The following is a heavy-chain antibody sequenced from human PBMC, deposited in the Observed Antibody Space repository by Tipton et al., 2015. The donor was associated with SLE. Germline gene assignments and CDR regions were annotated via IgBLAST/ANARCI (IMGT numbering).Heavy chain of an antibody. CDR1: GGSISGSDYY. V-gene: IGHV4-39*07. CDR2: IYSGGST. Sequence: TLSLTCTVSGGSISGSDYYWGWIRQPPGKGLEWIGNIYSGGSTFYNPSLTSRVTISLDTFKNQFSLRLSSVTAADTAVYYCARLPDYFDHWGQGALVTVSS. J-gene: IGHJ4*02. CDR3: ARLPDYFDH.